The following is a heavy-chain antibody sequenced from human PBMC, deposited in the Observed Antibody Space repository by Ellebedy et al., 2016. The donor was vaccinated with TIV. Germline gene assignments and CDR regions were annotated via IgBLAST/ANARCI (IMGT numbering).Heavy chain of an antibody. CDR3: ARVSGYYHGYLQH. D-gene: IGHD3-22*01. V-gene: IGHV1-69*13. CDR2: IIAVFGTT. J-gene: IGHJ1*01. Sequence: SVKVSCKASGDIFRSYAINWVRQAPGQGLEWMKGIIAVFGTTNYAQKFQGRVTITADEPTSTVYMEVSSLRSEDTAVYYCARVSGYYHGYLQHWGQGTLVIVSS. CDR1: GDIFRSYA.